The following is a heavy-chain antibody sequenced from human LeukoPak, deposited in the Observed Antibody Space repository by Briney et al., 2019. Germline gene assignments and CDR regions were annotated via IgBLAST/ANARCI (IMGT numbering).Heavy chain of an antibody. CDR3: ARDLGLSSGWYAN. D-gene: IGHD6-13*01. CDR1: GFTFSSYS. CDR2: ISSSSSTI. Sequence: GGSLRLSCAASGFTFSSYSMNWVRQAPGKGLEWVSYISSSSSTIYYADSVKGRFTISRDNAKNSLYLQMNNLGDEDTAVYYCARDLGLSSGWYANWGQGTLVTVSS. J-gene: IGHJ4*02. V-gene: IGHV3-48*02.